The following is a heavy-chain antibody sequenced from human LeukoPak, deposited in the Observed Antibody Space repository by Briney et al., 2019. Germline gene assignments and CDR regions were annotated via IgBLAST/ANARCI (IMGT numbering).Heavy chain of an antibody. D-gene: IGHD5-24*01. CDR1: GYSFDDYG. CDR3: GRLGRDGYTYGTDY. V-gene: IGHV3-20*01. Sequence: GGSLRLSCAASGYSFDDYGMRWVRQAPGKGLEWVSGINRDGGSTGYADSVKGRCTISRDNAKNTLYVEMNSLRAEDTGVYDCGRLGRDGYTYGTDYWGLATLATVSS. J-gene: IGHJ4*02. CDR2: INRDGGST.